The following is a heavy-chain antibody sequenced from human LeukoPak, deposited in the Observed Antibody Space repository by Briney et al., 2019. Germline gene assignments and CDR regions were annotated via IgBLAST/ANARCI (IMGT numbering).Heavy chain of an antibody. CDR1: RYTFTDYY. CDR3: ARGSPLISSSWPLFDY. D-gene: IGHD6-13*01. CDR2: INPNSGGT. Sequence: GASVTVSCKASRYTFTDYYINWVRQAPGQGLEWMGWINPNSGGTNYAQEFQGRVTMTRDTSITTAYMELSRLTSDDTAVYYCARGSPLISSSWPLFDYWGQGTLVTVSS. J-gene: IGHJ4*02. V-gene: IGHV1-2*02.